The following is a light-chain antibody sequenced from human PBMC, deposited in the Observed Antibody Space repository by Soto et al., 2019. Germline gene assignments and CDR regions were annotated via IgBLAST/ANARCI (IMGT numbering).Light chain of an antibody. CDR2: EVT. V-gene: IGLV2-14*01. Sequence: QSDLTKPASVSGSPGQSIAISCTGTFSDVGGYDYVSWYQQHPDKAPKLMIYEVTKRPSGVSNRFSGSKSGNTASLTISGLQPEDEADYYCSSHTSGSTRVFGSGTKVTVL. J-gene: IGLJ1*01. CDR3: SSHTSGSTRV. CDR1: FSDVGGYDY.